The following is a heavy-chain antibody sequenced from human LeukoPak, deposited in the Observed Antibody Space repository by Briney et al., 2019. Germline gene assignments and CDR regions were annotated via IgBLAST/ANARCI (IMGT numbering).Heavy chain of an antibody. CDR2: IGRSSSYI. D-gene: IGHD5-18*01. Sequence: PGGSLRLSCAASGFTFSSYSMNWVRQAPEKGLEWVSSIGRSSSYIYYADSVKGRFTISRDNAKNSLHLQMNSLRAEDTAVYYCAASTKHTAMVDYWGQGTLVTVSS. V-gene: IGHV3-21*01. CDR3: AASTKHTAMVDY. J-gene: IGHJ4*02. CDR1: GFTFSSYS.